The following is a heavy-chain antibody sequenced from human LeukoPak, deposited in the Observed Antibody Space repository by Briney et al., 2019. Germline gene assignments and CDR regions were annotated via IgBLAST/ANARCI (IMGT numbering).Heavy chain of an antibody. J-gene: IGHJ1*01. CDR2: INHSGSS. D-gene: IGHD3-22*01. CDR3: ARPEEYDSSGYSSYFHY. Sequence: SETLSLTCTVSGGSISSSSYYWGWIRQPPGKGLEWIGEINHSGSSKYNPSLKSRVTISVDTSKNQFSLKLSTVTAADTAVYYCARPEEYDSSGYSSYFHYWGQGTLVTVFS. V-gene: IGHV4-39*07. CDR1: GGSISSSSYY.